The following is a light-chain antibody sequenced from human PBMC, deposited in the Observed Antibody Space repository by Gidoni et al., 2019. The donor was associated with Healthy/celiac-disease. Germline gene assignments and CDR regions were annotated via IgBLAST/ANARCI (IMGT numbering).Light chain of an antibody. V-gene: IGLV3-21*02. Sequence: SYVPTQPPPVPVAPGQTARITCGGNNIGSKSVHWYQQKPGQAPVLVVYDDSDRPSGIPGRFSGSNSGNTATLTISRVEAGDEADYYCQVWDSSSEHVVFGGGTKLTVL. CDR3: QVWDSSSEHVV. CDR2: DDS. J-gene: IGLJ2*01. CDR1: NIGSKS.